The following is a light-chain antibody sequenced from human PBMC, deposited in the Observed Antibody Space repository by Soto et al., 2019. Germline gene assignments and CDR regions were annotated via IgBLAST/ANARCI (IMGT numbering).Light chain of an antibody. CDR2: RDN. Sequence: SYELTQPLSVSVALGQTARITCGGNNIGTKSVHWYQQKPGQAPVLVIYRDNNRPSGIPERFSGCNSGNTATLTISRAQAGDEADHSCQVWDSSTVVFGGGTKVTVL. CDR1: NIGTKS. J-gene: IGLJ2*01. CDR3: QVWDSSTVV. V-gene: IGLV3-9*01.